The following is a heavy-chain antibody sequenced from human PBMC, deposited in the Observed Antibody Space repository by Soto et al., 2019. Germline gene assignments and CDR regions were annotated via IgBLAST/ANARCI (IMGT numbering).Heavy chain of an antibody. CDR3: ARGSLGYCSGGSCYSPRYYYYMDV. CDR1: GGSFSGYY. J-gene: IGHJ6*03. V-gene: IGHV4-34*01. Sequence: SETLSLTCAVYGGSFSGYYWSWIRQPPGKGLEWIGEINHSGSTNYNPSLKSRVTISADTSKNQFSLKLSSVTAADTAVYYCARGSLGYCSGGSCYSPRYYYYMDVWGKGTTVTVSS. CDR2: INHSGST. D-gene: IGHD2-15*01.